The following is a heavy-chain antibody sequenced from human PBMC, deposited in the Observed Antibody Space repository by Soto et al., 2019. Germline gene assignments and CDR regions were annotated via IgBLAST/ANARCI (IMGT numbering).Heavy chain of an antibody. CDR3: ARHYYDSSGYSPIVY. J-gene: IGHJ4*02. D-gene: IGHD3-22*01. CDR2: ISSSSSYI. CDR1: GFTFSSYS. Sequence: GGSLRLSCAASGFTFSSYSMNWVRQAPGKGLKWGSSISSSSSYIYYANSVKGRFTISRDNAKKYLYLQMNSLRAEDSAVYYCARHYYDSSGYSPIVYWGQGTLVTVSS. V-gene: IGHV3-21*01.